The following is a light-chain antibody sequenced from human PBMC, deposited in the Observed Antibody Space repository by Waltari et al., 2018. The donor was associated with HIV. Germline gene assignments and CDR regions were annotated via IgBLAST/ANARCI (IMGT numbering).Light chain of an antibody. CDR2: DNN. Sequence: QSVFTQPPSVSAAPGPQVPISCSGSSANIGNNYIPWYQQLPGTAPKLLIYDNNKRPSGIPDRFSGAKSGTSATLGITGLQTGDEADYYCGTWDSSLSAGGVFGGGTKLTVL. J-gene: IGLJ2*01. V-gene: IGLV1-51*01. CDR1: SANIGNNY. CDR3: GTWDSSLSAGGV.